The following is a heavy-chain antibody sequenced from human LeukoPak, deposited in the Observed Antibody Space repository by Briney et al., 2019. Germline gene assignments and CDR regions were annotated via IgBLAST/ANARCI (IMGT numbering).Heavy chain of an antibody. J-gene: IGHJ4*02. CDR1: GVSISSYY. Sequence: SETLSLTCTVSGVSISSYYWSWIRQPPGKGLEWIGYVYYSGITNYNPSLKSRVTISLDTSKNHFSLNLGSVTAADTAVYYCASQLGGTTFHWGQGTLVTVSS. CDR3: ASQLGGTTFH. V-gene: IGHV4-59*01. D-gene: IGHD1-1*01. CDR2: VYYSGIT.